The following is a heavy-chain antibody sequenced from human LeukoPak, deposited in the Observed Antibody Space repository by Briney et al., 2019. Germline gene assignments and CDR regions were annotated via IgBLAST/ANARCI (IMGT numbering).Heavy chain of an antibody. CDR1: GGTFSSYA. J-gene: IGHJ4*02. CDR3: ARGASRLALNWDSLYYFDY. V-gene: IGHV1-69*05. D-gene: IGHD1-1*01. Sequence: SVKVSCKASGGTFSSYAISWVRQAPGQGLEWMGGIIPIFGTANYAQKFQGRVTITTDESTSTAYMELSSLRSEDTAVYYCARGASRLALNWDSLYYFDYWGQGTLVTVSS. CDR2: IIPIFGTA.